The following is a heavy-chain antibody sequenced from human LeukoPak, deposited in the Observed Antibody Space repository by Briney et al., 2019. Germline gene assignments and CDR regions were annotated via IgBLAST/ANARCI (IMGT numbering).Heavy chain of an antibody. Sequence: GGSLRLSCAASGFTFSSYAMSWVRQAPGKGLEWVSAISGSGGSTYYADSVKGRFTISRDNSKNTLYLQMNSLRAEDTAVYYCAKEVSYCSSTSCYDRDPMDVWGKGTTVTVSS. D-gene: IGHD2-2*01. CDR1: GFTFSSYA. CDR2: ISGSGGST. J-gene: IGHJ6*04. CDR3: AKEVSYCSSTSCYDRDPMDV. V-gene: IGHV3-23*01.